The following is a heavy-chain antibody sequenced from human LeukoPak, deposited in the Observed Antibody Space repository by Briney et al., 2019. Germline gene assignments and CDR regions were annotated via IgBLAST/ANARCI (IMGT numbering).Heavy chain of an antibody. CDR3: AGEKRGDLCANVGGLFASYYTYYYMDV. V-gene: IGHV1-46*01. CDR2: INPSDGAP. D-gene: IGHD3-3*01. Sequence: TSVKVTCKASGYTFTKHYIRWVRQAPGQGLEWMGMINPSDGAPTYATTFQCRVTLTRDMSTTTAHLALRSSRSKDTAVSCSAGEKRGDLCANVGGLFASYYTYYYMDVWGRGTTVTVS. J-gene: IGHJ6*03. CDR1: GYTFTKHY.